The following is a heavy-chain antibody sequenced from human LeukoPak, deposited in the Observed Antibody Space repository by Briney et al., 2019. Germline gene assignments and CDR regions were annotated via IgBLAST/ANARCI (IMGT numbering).Heavy chain of an antibody. D-gene: IGHD2-8*02. V-gene: IGHV3-43*02. CDR1: GFTFEYYA. CDR2: ISGDGCST. CDR3: ATTTSVNGWYGWFRYYYREV. Sequence: VGSLGLFWAASGFTFEYYAMHWVRQAPGKGLEWVSPISGDGCSTYYADSVKGRFTISRDNSKNYLYGQMNSLKTEDPAYYHLATTTSVNGWYGWFRYYYREVSGKGDTVTASS. J-gene: IGHJ6*03.